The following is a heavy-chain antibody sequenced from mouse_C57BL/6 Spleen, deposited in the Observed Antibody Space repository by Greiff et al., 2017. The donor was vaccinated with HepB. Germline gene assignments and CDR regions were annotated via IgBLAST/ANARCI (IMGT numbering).Heavy chain of an antibody. Sequence: VQLQQSGAELARPGASVKMSCKASGYTFTSYTMHWVKQRPGQGLEWIGYINPSSGYTKYNQKFKDKATLTADKSSSTAYMQLSSLTAEDSAGYYCARGVSGGYFDYWGTGTTVTVSS. J-gene: IGHJ1*03. D-gene: IGHD1-3*01. CDR2: INPSSGYT. CDR1: GYTFTSYT. V-gene: IGHV1-4*01. CDR3: ARGVSGGYFDY.